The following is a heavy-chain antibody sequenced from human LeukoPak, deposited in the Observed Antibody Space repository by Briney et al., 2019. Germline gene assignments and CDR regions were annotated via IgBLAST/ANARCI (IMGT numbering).Heavy chain of an antibody. CDR1: GGSISSGSYY. J-gene: IGHJ4*02. D-gene: IGHD5-24*01. CDR2: IFYTGTT. V-gene: IGHV4-61*10. Sequence: SETLSLTCTVSGGSISSGSYYWSWIRQPAGKGLEWIGYIFYTGTTNYNPSLKSRVTISVDTSNEQFSLKLTSVTAADSAVYYCARSRIEMATISPADYWGQGTLVTVSS. CDR3: ARSRIEMATISPADY.